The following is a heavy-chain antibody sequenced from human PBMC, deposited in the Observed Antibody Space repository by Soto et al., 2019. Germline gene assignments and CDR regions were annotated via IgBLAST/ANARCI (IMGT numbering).Heavy chain of an antibody. CDR3: ARSVTAVDWYFDL. D-gene: IGHD2-2*01. Sequence: QVQLVQSGADVKKPGSSVKVSCKASGGTFSRTAITWVRQAPGQGLEWMGGIIPMFGTAKYAQKFQGRVTITADESSTTAYMELTSLRSDDTAVYYCARSVTAVDWYFDLWGRGTLVTVSS. J-gene: IGHJ2*01. V-gene: IGHV1-69*01. CDR1: GGTFSRTA. CDR2: IIPMFGTA.